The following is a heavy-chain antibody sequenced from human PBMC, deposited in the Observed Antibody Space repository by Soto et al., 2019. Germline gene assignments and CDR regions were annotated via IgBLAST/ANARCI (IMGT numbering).Heavy chain of an antibody. CDR2: ILSKAGNYAT. CDR1: GFIFSGSA. J-gene: IGHJ4*02. CDR3: IRGGSPYYYDY. V-gene: IGHV3-73*01. Sequence: EVQLVESGGGLVQPGGSLKLSCAASGFIFSGSAVHWVRQASGKGLEWVGRILSKAGNYATAYPASMKGRFTISRDDSEHTAFRQMNSLKTEDTAVYYCIRGGSPYYYDYWGQGTLVAVSS.